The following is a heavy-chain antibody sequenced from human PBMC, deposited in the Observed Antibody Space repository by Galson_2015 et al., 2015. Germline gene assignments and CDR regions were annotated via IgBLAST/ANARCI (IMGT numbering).Heavy chain of an antibody. J-gene: IGHJ3*02. Sequence: LRLSCAASGFTFSSYGMHWVRQAPGKGLEWVAVIWYDGSNKYYADSVKGRFTISRDNSKNTLYLQMNSLRAEDTAVYYCARDSSSGFDAFDIWGQGTMVTVSS. CDR1: GFTFSSYG. CDR2: IWYDGSNK. V-gene: IGHV3-33*01. CDR3: ARDSSSGFDAFDI. D-gene: IGHD3-22*01.